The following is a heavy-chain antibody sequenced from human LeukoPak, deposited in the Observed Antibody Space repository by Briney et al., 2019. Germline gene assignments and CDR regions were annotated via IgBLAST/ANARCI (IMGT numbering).Heavy chain of an antibody. Sequence: PGGSLRLSCAASGFTFSGSAMHWVRQASGKGLEWVGRIRSKTNSYATSYAASVKGRFALSRDDSKNTAYLQMNSLKTEDTAVYYCTRRGGYYYMDVWGKGTTVTVSS. CDR3: TRRGGYYYMDV. V-gene: IGHV3-73*01. CDR1: GFTFSGSA. J-gene: IGHJ6*03. D-gene: IGHD3-10*01. CDR2: IRSKTNSYAT.